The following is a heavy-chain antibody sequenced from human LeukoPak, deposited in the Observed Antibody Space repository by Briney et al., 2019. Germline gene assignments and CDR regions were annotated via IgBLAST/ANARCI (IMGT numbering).Heavy chain of an antibody. CDR3: AKTGETTVTSDAFDI. CDR1: GFTFDDYA. CDR2: ISWNSGSI. V-gene: IGHV3-9*01. Sequence: PGRSLRLSCAASGFTFDDYAMPWVRQAPGKGLEWVSGISWNSGSIGYADSVKGRFTISRDNAKNSLYLQMNSLRAEDTALYYCAKTGETTVTSDAFDIWGQGTMVTVSS. J-gene: IGHJ3*02. D-gene: IGHD4-17*01.